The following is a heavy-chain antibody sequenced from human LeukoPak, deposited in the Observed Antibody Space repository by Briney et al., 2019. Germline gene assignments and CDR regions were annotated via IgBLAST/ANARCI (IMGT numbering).Heavy chain of an antibody. CDR1: GFTFSGSA. CDR3: TRITFCSSTSCYGTGYYYGMDV. Sequence: GGSLRLSCAASGFTFSGSAMHWVRQASGKGLEWVGRIRSKANSCATAYAASVKGRFTISRDDSKNTAYLQMNSLKTEDTAVYYCTRITFCSSTSCYGTGYYYGMDVWGQGTTVTVSS. J-gene: IGHJ6*02. D-gene: IGHD2-2*01. V-gene: IGHV3-73*01. CDR2: IRSKANSCAT.